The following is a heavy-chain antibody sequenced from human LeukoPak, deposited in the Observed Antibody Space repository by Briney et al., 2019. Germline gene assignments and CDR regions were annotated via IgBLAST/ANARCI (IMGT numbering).Heavy chain of an antibody. D-gene: IGHD3-22*01. Sequence: SETPSLTCTVSGYSISSGYYWGWIRQPPGKGLEWIGSIYHSGSTYYNPSLKSRVTISVDTSKNQFSLKLSSVTAADTAVYYCAREGRHYYDNGDFDYWGQGTLVTVSS. CDR3: AREGRHYYDNGDFDY. V-gene: IGHV4-38-2*02. J-gene: IGHJ4*01. CDR2: IYHSGST. CDR1: GYSISSGYY.